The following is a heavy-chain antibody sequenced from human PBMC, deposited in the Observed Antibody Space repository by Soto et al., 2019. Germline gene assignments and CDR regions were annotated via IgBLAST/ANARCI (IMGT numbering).Heavy chain of an antibody. CDR1: GLTFSSYA. V-gene: IGHV3-23*01. J-gene: IGHJ5*02. D-gene: IGHD2-2*01. CDR2: ISVSGDSM. Sequence: GGSLRLSCEASGLTFSSYAMSWVRQAPGKGLEWVSGISVSGDSMYYADSVKGRFTISRDNSQNTLYLQMNSLRGEDTARYYCAKDDGKHSLLPHLEPWGPGDLVTVSS. CDR3: AKDDGKHSLLPHLEP.